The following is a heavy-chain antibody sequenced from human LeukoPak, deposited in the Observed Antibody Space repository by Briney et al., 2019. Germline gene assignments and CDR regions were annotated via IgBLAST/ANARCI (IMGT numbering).Heavy chain of an antibody. CDR3: ARDLRYCSSTSCFPFF. CDR1: GYTFTAYY. CDR2: MSPTDGGT. D-gene: IGHD2-2*01. V-gene: IGHV1-2*02. J-gene: IGHJ4*02. Sequence: ASVKVSCKASGYTFTAYYIYRVRQAPGQGLEWMGWMSPTDGGTRYAQNFQGRVTMTRDTSISTAYMELNSLRSDDTAVYYCARDLRYCSSTSCFPFFWGQGALVTVAS.